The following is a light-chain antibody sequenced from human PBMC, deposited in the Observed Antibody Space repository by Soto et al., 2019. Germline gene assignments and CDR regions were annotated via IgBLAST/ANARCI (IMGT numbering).Light chain of an antibody. Sequence: DIQMTKSPSSLSASVGDRVTITCRASQSISSYLNWYQQKPGKAPKLLIYAASSLQSVVPSRFSGSGSGTDVTRTISRLLPEDFATYYFQQSYSTPHTFVHWTTMEIK. CDR2: AAS. J-gene: IGKJ2*01. V-gene: IGKV1-39*01. CDR3: QQSYSTPHT. CDR1: QSISSY.